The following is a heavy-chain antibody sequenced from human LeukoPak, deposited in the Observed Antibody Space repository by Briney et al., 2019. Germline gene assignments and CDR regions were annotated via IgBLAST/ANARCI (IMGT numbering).Heavy chain of an antibody. CDR2: IKSKTDGGTT. J-gene: IGHJ6*02. V-gene: IGHV3-15*07. CDR3: TTAVYSSSWSYYYYGMDV. CDR1: GFTFRNAW. Sequence: GGSLRLSCAASGFTFRNAWMNWVRQAPGKGLEWVGRIKSKTDGGTTDYAAPVKGRFTISRDDSKNMLYLQMNSLKTEDTAVYSCTTAVYSSSWSYYYYGMDVWGQGTTVTVSS. D-gene: IGHD6-13*01.